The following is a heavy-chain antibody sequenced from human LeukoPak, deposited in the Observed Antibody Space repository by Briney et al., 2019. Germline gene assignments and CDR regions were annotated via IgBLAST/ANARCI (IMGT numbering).Heavy chain of an antibody. D-gene: IGHD6-6*01. V-gene: IGHV3-7*01. Sequence: PGGSLRLSCAASGFTFSSYWMSWVRRAPGKGLEWVANIKQDGSEKYYVDSVKGRFTISRDNAKNSLYLQMNSLRAEDTAVYYCARDSEYSSLDYWGQGTLVTVSS. CDR2: IKQDGSEK. CDR1: GFTFSSYW. CDR3: ARDSEYSSLDY. J-gene: IGHJ4*02.